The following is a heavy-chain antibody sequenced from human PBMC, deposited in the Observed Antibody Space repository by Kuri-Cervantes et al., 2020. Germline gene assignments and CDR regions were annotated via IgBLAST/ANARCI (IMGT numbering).Heavy chain of an antibody. D-gene: IGHD3-10*01. CDR3: VRDRVLPLYYYYGMDV. Sequence: GGSLRLSCAASGFTFDDDAMHWVRQAPGKGLEWVSGISWNSGSIGYADSVKGRFTVSRDNAKNSLYLQMNSLRAEDTAVYYCVRDRVLPLYYYYGMDVWGQGTTVTVSS. J-gene: IGHJ6*02. V-gene: IGHV3-9*01. CDR1: GFTFDDDA. CDR2: ISWNSGSI.